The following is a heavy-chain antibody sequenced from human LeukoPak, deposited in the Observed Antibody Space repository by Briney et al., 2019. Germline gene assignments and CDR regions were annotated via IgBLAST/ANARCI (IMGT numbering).Heavy chain of an antibody. V-gene: IGHV3-23*01. D-gene: IGHD6-19*01. CDR2: ISGSGGST. Sequence: GGSLRLSCAASGFTFSSYAMSWVRQAPGKGLEWVSAISGSGGSTYYADSVKGRFTISRDNSKNTLYLQMNSLGAEDTAVYYCAKERRSGWYALSFDYWGQGTLVTVSS. CDR1: GFTFSSYA. J-gene: IGHJ4*02. CDR3: AKERRSGWYALSFDY.